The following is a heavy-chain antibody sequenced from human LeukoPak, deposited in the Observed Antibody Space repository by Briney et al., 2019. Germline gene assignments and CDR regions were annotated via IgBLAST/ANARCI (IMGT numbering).Heavy chain of an antibody. CDR1: GGSLSGYY. V-gene: IGHV4-34*01. J-gene: IGHJ4*02. CDR2: INHSGST. CDR3: ACGYSYGFDY. D-gene: IGHD5-18*01. Sequence: PSETLSLTCAVYGGSLSGYYWSWIRQPPGKGLEWIGEINHSGSTNYNPSLKSRVTISVDTSKNQFSLKLSSVTAADTAVYYCACGYSYGFDYWGQGTLVTVSS.